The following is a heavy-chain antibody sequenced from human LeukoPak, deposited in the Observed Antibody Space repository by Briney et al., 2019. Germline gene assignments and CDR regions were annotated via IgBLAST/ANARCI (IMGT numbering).Heavy chain of an antibody. CDR1: GFTISSYS. V-gene: IGHV3-21*01. CDR2: ISSSSSYI. Sequence: GGSLRLSCAAPGFTISSYSMNWVRQAPGKGLEWVSSISSSSSYIYYADSVKGRFTISRDNAKNSLYLQMNSLRAEDTAVYYCARDPYYDFWSGPPAHWFDPWGQGTLVTVSS. J-gene: IGHJ5*02. D-gene: IGHD3-3*01. CDR3: ARDPYYDFWSGPPAHWFDP.